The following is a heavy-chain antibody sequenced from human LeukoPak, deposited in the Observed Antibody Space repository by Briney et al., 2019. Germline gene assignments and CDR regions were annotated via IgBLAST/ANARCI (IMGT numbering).Heavy chain of an antibody. CDR3: ARDQGTFCVGDCYYRLDY. D-gene: IGHD2-21*02. CDR1: GFTFSDYY. CDR2: ISSSDSTI. J-gene: IGHJ4*02. V-gene: IGHV3-11*04. Sequence: GGSLRLSCAASGFTFSDYYMSWIRQAPGKGLEWVSHISSSDSTIHYADSVKGRFTISRDNAKRSLYLQMNSLRADDTAVYYCARDQGTFCVGDCYYRLDYWGQGTLVTVSS.